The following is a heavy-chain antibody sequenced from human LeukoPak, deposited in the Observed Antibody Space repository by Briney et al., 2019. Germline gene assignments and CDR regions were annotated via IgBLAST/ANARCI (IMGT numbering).Heavy chain of an antibody. J-gene: IGHJ6*03. CDR1: GFTFNNYW. CDR3: ARDRPQQWLVRGQRGYYYYMDV. CDR2: IKQDGSEK. Sequence: GGSLRLSCAASGFTFNNYWMTWVRQAPGMGLEWVANIKQDGSEKYYVDSVKGRFTISRDIAKNSLYLQMNSLRAEDTAVYYCARDRPQQWLVRGQRGYYYYMDVWGKGTTVTISS. V-gene: IGHV3-7*01. D-gene: IGHD6-19*01.